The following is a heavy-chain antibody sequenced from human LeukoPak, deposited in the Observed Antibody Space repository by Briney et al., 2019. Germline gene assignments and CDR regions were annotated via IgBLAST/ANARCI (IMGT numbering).Heavy chain of an antibody. CDR1: GFTFSSYS. CDR3: ARCGGDCYAHTKNYYYYGMDV. V-gene: IGHV3-21*01. J-gene: IGHJ6*02. Sequence: GGSLRLSCAASGFTFSSYSMNWVRQAPEKGLEWVSSISSSSSYIYYVDSVKGRFTISRDNAKNSLYLQMNSLRAEDTAVYYCARCGGDCYAHTKNYYYYGMDVWGQGTTVTVSS. CDR2: ISSSSSYI. D-gene: IGHD2-21*02.